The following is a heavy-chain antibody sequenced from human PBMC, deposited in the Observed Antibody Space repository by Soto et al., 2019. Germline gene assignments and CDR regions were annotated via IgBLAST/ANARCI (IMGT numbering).Heavy chain of an antibody. CDR2: ISAYNGNT. CDR3: ARDLRAHVIVVVPAAINYYYGMDV. J-gene: IGHJ6*02. V-gene: IGHV1-18*01. CDR1: GYTFTSYG. Sequence: ASVKVSCKASGYTFTSYGISWVRQAPGQGLEWMGWISAYNGNTNYAQKLQGRVTMTTDTSTSTAYMELRSLRSDDTAVYYCARDLRAHVIVVVPAAINYYYGMDVWGQGTTVTVSS. D-gene: IGHD2-2*01.